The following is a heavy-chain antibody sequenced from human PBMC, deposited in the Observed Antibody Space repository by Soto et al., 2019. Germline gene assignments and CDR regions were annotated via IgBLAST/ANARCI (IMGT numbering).Heavy chain of an antibody. CDR2: ISYDGGKK. D-gene: IGHD3-22*01. V-gene: IGHV3-30-3*01. Sequence: QVQLVESGGGVVQPGRSMRLSCAASGFTFTDYALHWVRQAPGKGLEWVAVISYDGGKKYYADSVKGRFTISRDNSKNTGYLQMNSLRVEDTAVYYCARDTYLDSSGPTYYYYYGIDVWGQGTTVTVSS. CDR1: GFTFTDYA. CDR3: ARDTYLDSSGPTYYYYYGIDV. J-gene: IGHJ6*02.